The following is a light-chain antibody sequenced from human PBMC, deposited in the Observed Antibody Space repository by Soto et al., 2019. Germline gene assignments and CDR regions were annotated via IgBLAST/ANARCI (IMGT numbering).Light chain of an antibody. CDR1: QGISSY. V-gene: IGKV1-8*01. J-gene: IGKJ4*01. Sequence: AIRMTQSPSSFSASTGDRVTITCRASQGISSYLAWYQQKPAKAPKLLIYAASTLQSGVPSRFSGSGSGTDFTLTIRCLQSEDFATYYCQQYYSYPLTFGGGTKVEIK. CDR2: AAS. CDR3: QQYYSYPLT.